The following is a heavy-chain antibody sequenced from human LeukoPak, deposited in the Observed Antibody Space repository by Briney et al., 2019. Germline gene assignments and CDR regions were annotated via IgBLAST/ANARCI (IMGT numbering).Heavy chain of an antibody. CDR3: ARDLLAAAGKSYYYYGMDV. Sequence: GASVKVSCKASGYTFTSYGISWVRQAPGQGLEWMGWISAYNGNTNYAQKLQGRVTMTTDTSTSTAYMELRSLRSDDTAVYYCARDLLAAAGKSYYYYGMDVWGQGTTVTVSS. V-gene: IGHV1-18*01. CDR2: ISAYNGNT. CDR1: GYTFTSYG. J-gene: IGHJ6*02. D-gene: IGHD6-13*01.